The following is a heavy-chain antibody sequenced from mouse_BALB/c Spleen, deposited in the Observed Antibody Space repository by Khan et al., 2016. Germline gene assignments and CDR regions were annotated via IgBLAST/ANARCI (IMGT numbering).Heavy chain of an antibody. CDR2: IWAGGST. Sequence: QVQLKESGPGLVAPSQCLSITCTVSGFSLTNSGVHWVRQPPRKGLDWLGVIWAGGSTDYNSALMSRLSITRDTTQNQVFLKMNSLQTDDTAMYYCARDDQDFDAWFASWGQGTLVTVSA. CDR3: ARDDQDFDAWFAS. V-gene: IGHV2-9*02. J-gene: IGHJ3*01. CDR1: GFSLTNSG.